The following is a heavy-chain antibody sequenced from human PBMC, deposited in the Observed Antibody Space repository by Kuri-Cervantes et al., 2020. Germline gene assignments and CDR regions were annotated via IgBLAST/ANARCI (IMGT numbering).Heavy chain of an antibody. CDR1: GFTFSSYW. V-gene: IGHV3-30*02. CDR2: INHEGIYK. CDR3: ARDYNWGLDN. Sequence: GESLKISCAASGFTFSSYWMSWVRQAPGKGLEWVSYINHEGIYKSYADSVEGRFSISRDNSKDALYLQVNSLRPEDTAIYYCARDYNWGLDNWGQGTPVTVSS. J-gene: IGHJ4*02. D-gene: IGHD1-1*01.